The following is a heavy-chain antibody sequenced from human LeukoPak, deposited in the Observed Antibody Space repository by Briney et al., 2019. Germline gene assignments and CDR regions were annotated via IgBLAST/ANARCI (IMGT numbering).Heavy chain of an antibody. Sequence: PSETLSLTCTVSGVSISSYYWSWVRQPPGKGLEWVGYIYYSGSTNYNPSLKSRVTISVDTSKNQFSLKLSSVTAADTAVYYCARVGYGDYSNWFDPWGQGTLVTVSS. CDR1: GVSISSYY. CDR3: ARVGYGDYSNWFDP. J-gene: IGHJ5*02. CDR2: IYYSGST. V-gene: IGHV4-59*01. D-gene: IGHD4-17*01.